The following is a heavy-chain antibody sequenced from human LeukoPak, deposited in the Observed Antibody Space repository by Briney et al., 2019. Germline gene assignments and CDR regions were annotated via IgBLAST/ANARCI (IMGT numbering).Heavy chain of an antibody. J-gene: IGHJ5*02. CDR3: ARGRLILRKKDIVVVPAANRNWFDP. D-gene: IGHD2-2*01. Sequence: ASVKVSCKASGYTFTSYDINWVRQATGQGLEWVGWMNPNSGNTGYAQKFQGRVTMTRNTSISTAYMELSSLRSEDTAVYYCARGRLILRKKDIVVVPAANRNWFDPWGQGTLVTVSS. V-gene: IGHV1-8*01. CDR1: GYTFTSYD. CDR2: MNPNSGNT.